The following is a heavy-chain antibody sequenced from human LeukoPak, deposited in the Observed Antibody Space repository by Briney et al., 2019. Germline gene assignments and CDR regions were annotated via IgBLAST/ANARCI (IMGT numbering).Heavy chain of an antibody. CDR1: GFTVSSNY. CDR2: IYSGGST. D-gene: IGHD5-18*01. CDR3: PRGYSYGFPFDY. J-gene: IGHJ4*02. V-gene: IGHV3-66*01. Sequence: GGSLRLSCAASGFTVSSNYMSWVRQAPGKGLEWVSVIYSGGSTYYADSVKDRFTISRDNSKNTLYLQMNSLRAEDTAVYYCPRGYSYGFPFDYWGQGTLVTVSS.